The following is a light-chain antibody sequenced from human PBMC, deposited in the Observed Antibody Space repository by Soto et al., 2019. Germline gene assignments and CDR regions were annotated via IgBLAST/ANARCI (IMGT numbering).Light chain of an antibody. J-gene: IGKJ1*01. CDR1: QSIGSW. Sequence: DIPMTQSPSTLSASVGDRVTITCRASQSIGSWLAWYQQKPGKAPKLLIYKASSLESGVPSRFSGSGSGTEFTLTISSLQPDDFATYYCQQYNSYSPQTFGQGTKVEIK. CDR2: KAS. V-gene: IGKV1-5*03. CDR3: QQYNSYSPQT.